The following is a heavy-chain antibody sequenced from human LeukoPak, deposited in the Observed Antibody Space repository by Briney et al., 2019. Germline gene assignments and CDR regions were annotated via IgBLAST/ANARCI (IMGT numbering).Heavy chain of an antibody. CDR3: TRDLGVSGSYYSFNYYYYMDV. D-gene: IGHD1-26*01. Sequence: GGSLRLSCTASGFTFGDYAMSWFRQAPGKGLEWVGFIRSKAYGGTTEYAASVKGRFTISRDDSKSIAYLQMNSLKTEDTAVYYCTRDLGVSGSYYSFNYYYYMDVWGKGTTVTVSS. CDR1: GFTFGDYA. J-gene: IGHJ6*03. V-gene: IGHV3-49*03. CDR2: IRSKAYGGTT.